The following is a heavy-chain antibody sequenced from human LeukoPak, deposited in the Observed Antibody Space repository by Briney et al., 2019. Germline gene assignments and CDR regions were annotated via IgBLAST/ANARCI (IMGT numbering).Heavy chain of an antibody. J-gene: IGHJ4*02. D-gene: IGHD2-15*01. CDR3: ARDTVVVVSATSLFDY. CDR2: ISTSSNRI. Sequence: GGSLRLSCAASGFTFSSYGMNWVRQAPGKGLEWVSYISTSSNRIDYADSVKGRFTMSRDNAKNLLYLQMNSLRAEDTAVFYCARDTVVVVSATSLFDYWGQGTLVTVSS. V-gene: IGHV3-48*01. CDR1: GFTFSSYG.